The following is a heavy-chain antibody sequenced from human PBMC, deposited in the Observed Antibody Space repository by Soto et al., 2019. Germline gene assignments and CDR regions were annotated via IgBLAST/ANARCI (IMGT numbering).Heavy chain of an antibody. CDR3: SWSGLWEKHFYS. Sequence: SETLSHTCTVSGGSLTRDGYFWSWIRQLPGKGLEWIGYIYYSGSIFYNPFLKSRASISAHSSKRQFSLKLTSVTAADTAVYYCSWSGLWEKHFYSWAQRAFVTVSA. V-gene: IGHV4-31*03. D-gene: IGHD3-3*02. J-gene: IGHJ1*01. CDR1: GGSLTRDGYF. CDR2: IYYSGSI.